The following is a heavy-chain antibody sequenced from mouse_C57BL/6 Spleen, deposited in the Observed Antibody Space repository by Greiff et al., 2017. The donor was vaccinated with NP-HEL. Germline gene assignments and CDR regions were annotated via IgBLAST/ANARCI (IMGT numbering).Heavy chain of an antibody. CDR1: GFNIKDDY. CDR2: IDPENGDT. J-gene: IGHJ3*01. CDR3: TTLYYYGSSYEVFAY. V-gene: IGHV14-4*01. Sequence: EVQLQQSGAELVRPGASVKLSCTASGFNIKDDYMHWVKRRPEQGLEWIGWIDPENGDTEYASKFQGKATITADTSSNTAYLQLSSLTSEDTAVYYCTTLYYYGSSYEVFAYWGQGTLVTVSA. D-gene: IGHD1-1*01.